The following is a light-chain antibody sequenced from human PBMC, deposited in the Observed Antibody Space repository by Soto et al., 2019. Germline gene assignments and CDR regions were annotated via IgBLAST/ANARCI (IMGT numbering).Light chain of an antibody. CDR3: QQSYSTVWT. CDR2: AAS. Sequence: DIQMTQSPSSLSASVGDRVIVTCRASQSISSYLNWYQQKPGKAPKLLIYAASSLQSGVPSRFSGSGSGTDFTLTISSLQPEDFATYYCQQSYSTVWTFGQGTKVEIK. J-gene: IGKJ1*01. V-gene: IGKV1-39*01. CDR1: QSISSY.